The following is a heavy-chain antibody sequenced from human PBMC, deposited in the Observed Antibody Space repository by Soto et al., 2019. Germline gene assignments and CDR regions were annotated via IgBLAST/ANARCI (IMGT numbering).Heavy chain of an antibody. CDR1: GFTFSMHY. J-gene: IGHJ4*02. Sequence: EVQLVESGGDLVQPGESLRLSCAASGFTFSMHYMSWVRQAPGKGLEWVANIKTDGSDKNYVDSVKGRFTISRDNAKNSLYLQMNSLRAEDMAVYYCVRGGGSFDYWGQGTLVTVSS. CDR2: IKTDGSDK. D-gene: IGHD3-10*01. V-gene: IGHV3-7*04. CDR3: VRGGGSFDY.